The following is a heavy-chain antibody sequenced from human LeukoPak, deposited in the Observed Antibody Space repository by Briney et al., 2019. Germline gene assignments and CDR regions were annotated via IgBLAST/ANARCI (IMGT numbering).Heavy chain of an antibody. D-gene: IGHD3-3*01. Sequence: SVKVSCKASGGTFSSYATSWVRQAPGQGLEWMGRIIPIFGIANYAQKFQGRVTITADKSTSTAYMELSSLRSEDTAVYYCAVDFWRSQGFGYWGQGTLVTVSS. CDR1: GGTFSSYA. CDR2: IIPIFGIA. CDR3: AVDFWRSQGFGY. V-gene: IGHV1-69*04. J-gene: IGHJ4*02.